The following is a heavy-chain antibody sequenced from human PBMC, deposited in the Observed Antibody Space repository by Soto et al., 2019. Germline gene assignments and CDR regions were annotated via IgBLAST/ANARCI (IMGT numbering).Heavy chain of an antibody. CDR2: IIPIFGTA. Sequence: QVQLVQSGAEVKKPGSSVKVSCKASGGTFSSYAISWVRQAPGQGLEWMGGIIPIFGTANYAQKFQGRVTITADESTSTAYMELSSLRSEDTAVYYCARGGLRYFDWLFPYNWFDPWGQGTLVTVSS. D-gene: IGHD3-9*01. CDR3: ARGGLRYFDWLFPYNWFDP. J-gene: IGHJ5*02. V-gene: IGHV1-69*12. CDR1: GGTFSSYA.